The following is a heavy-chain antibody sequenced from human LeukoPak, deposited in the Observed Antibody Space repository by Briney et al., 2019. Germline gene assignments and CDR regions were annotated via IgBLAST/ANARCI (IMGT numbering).Heavy chain of an antibody. V-gene: IGHV3-30*02. CDR2: IRYDGSNK. CDR3: AKDVGRITMVRGVGLFDY. D-gene: IGHD3-10*01. Sequence: PGGSLRLSCAASGFTFSSYGMHWVRQAPGKGLEWVAFIRYDGSNKYYADSVKGRFTISRDNSKNTLYLQMNSLRAEDTAVYYCAKDVGRITMVRGVGLFDYWGQGTLVTVSS. J-gene: IGHJ4*02. CDR1: GFTFSSYG.